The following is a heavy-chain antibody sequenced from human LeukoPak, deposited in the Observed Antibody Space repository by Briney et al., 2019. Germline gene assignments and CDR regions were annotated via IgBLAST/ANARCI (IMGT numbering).Heavy chain of an antibody. D-gene: IGHD2-2*02. V-gene: IGHV1-2*02. Sequence: AAVKDSCTASVYTFTGHFMHWVRQAPGQGLEWMGWIEPKRGGTHYVHKLQGRVTMTRDTSMSTTYMELSRLKANDTAVYYCAREMGVVPTAIPTVDSWGKGTLVTVSS. J-gene: IGHJ4*02. CDR2: IEPKRGGT. CDR3: AREMGVVPTAIPTVDS. CDR1: VYTFTGHF.